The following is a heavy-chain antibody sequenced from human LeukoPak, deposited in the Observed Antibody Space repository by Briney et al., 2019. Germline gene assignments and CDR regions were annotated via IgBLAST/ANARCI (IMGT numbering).Heavy chain of an antibody. J-gene: IGHJ4*02. Sequence: ASVKVSCKASGGTFSSYDISWVRQAPGQGLEWMEGIIPMFGTANYAQKFQGRVTMTRDMSTSTDYMELSSLRSEDTAVYYCASTSKGQNFDYWGQGTLVTVSS. CDR2: IIPMFGTA. V-gene: IGHV1-69*05. CDR1: GGTFSSYD. CDR3: ASTSKGQNFDY.